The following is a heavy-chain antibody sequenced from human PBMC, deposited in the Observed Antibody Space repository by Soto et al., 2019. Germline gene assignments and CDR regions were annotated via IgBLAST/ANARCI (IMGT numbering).Heavy chain of an antibody. CDR1: GGSISSGGYY. V-gene: IGHV4-39*01. CDR2: IYYSGST. Sequence: SETLSLTCTVSGGSISSGGYYWGWIRQPPGKGLEWIGSIYYSGSTYYNPSLKSRVTISVDTSKNQFSLKLSSVTAADTAVYYCATQEVGGTYVYTFDPWGQGTLVTVSS. D-gene: IGHD1-26*01. J-gene: IGHJ5*02. CDR3: ATQEVGGTYVYTFDP.